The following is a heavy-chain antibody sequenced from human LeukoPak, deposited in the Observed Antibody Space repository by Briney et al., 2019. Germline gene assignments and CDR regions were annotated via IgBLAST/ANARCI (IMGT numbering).Heavy chain of an antibody. CDR2: ISGYNGNT. J-gene: IGHJ4*02. CDR1: GYTFTSYG. D-gene: IGHD6-19*01. CDR3: ARDLKMGYSSGRYSWGTGSSNDY. V-gene: IGHV1-18*01. Sequence: ASVKLSCKASGYTFTSYGISWVRQAPGQGLEWMGWISGYNGNTNYVQKFQGRVTMTTDTSTSTAYMELRSLRSDDTAVYYCARDLKMGYSSGRYSWGTGSSNDYWGQGTLVTVSS.